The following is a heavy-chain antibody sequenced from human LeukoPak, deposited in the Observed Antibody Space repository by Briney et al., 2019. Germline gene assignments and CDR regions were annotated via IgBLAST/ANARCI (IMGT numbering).Heavy chain of an antibody. D-gene: IGHD6-19*01. Sequence: PGTSLRLSCAASGFTFHDHGMDWVRQAPGNGLEWVAVIAADGGVKQYADFVKGRFSLSRDNSKNTLFLEMNGLTVEDTAVYYCAREATWGQWYFDLWGQGAPVTVSS. J-gene: IGHJ4*02. V-gene: IGHV3-30*03. CDR3: AREATWGQWYFDL. CDR1: GFTFHDHG. CDR2: IAADGGVK.